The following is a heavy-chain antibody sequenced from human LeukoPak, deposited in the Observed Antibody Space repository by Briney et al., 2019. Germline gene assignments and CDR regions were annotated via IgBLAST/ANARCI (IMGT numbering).Heavy chain of an antibody. V-gene: IGHV4-4*02. Sequence: SETLSLTCVVSGGSISSSNWWSWVRQSPGKGLEWIGEISHSRTTKYNPSLKSRVTLSVDKSKNQFSLKLISVTAADTAVYYCARAGKDMATIIDYWGQGTLVTVSS. D-gene: IGHD5-24*01. J-gene: IGHJ4*02. CDR1: GGSISSSNW. CDR3: ARAGKDMATIIDY. CDR2: ISHSRTT.